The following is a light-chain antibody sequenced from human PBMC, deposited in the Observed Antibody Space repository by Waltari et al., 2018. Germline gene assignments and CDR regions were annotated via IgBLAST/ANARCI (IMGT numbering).Light chain of an antibody. J-gene: IGLJ2*01. V-gene: IGLV2-14*01. Sequence: QSALTQPASVSGSPGQSITISCTGTSSDVGIYRFVSWYQQHPGKAPKLMIYEVSNRPSGVSNRFSGSKSGNTASLTISGLQAEDEADYYCSSYTTSTSYVVFGGVTKLTVL. CDR2: EVS. CDR1: SSDVGIYRF. CDR3: SSYTTSTSYVV.